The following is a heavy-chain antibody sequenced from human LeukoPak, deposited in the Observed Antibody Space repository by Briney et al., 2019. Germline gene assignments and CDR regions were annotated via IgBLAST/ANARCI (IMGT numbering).Heavy chain of an antibody. D-gene: IGHD4-11*01. Sequence: GGSLRLSCAASGFTFSHYAMSWVRQAPGKGLGWVSTASGSGANTYYADSVKGRFTISRDNSKNTLYLQMNSLTAEDTALYYCTKDQIGYSKPIDCWGQGTLVTVSS. CDR3: TKDQIGYSKPIDC. V-gene: IGHV3-23*01. CDR2: ASGSGANT. J-gene: IGHJ4*02. CDR1: GFTFSHYA.